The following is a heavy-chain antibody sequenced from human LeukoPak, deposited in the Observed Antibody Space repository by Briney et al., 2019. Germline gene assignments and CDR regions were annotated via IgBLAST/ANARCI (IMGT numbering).Heavy chain of an antibody. D-gene: IGHD1-26*01. V-gene: IGHV3-30*04. CDR3: AREPKHDSGSYYLDYYYYMDV. CDR1: GFTFSSYA. J-gene: IGHJ6*03. Sequence: SCKASGFTFSSYAMHWVRQAPGKGLEWVAVISYDGSNKYYADSVKGRFTISRDNSKNTLYLQMNSLRAEDTAVYYCAREPKHDSGSYYLDYYYYMDVWGKGTTVTVSS. CDR2: ISYDGSNK.